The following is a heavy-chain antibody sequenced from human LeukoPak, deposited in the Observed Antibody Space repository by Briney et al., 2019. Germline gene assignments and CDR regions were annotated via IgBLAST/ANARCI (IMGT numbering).Heavy chain of an antibody. CDR1: GFTFSSYC. J-gene: IGHJ4*02. Sequence: PGGSLRLSCAASGFTFSSYCMSWVRQAPGKGLEWVANRKEDGSEKYYVDSVKGRLTISRDNAKNSLYLQMDSLRAEDTALYYCAKGRDYYELGRPPPLDYWGQGTLVTVSS. CDR3: AKGRDYYELGRPPPLDY. D-gene: IGHD3-22*01. V-gene: IGHV3-7*03. CDR2: RKEDGSEK.